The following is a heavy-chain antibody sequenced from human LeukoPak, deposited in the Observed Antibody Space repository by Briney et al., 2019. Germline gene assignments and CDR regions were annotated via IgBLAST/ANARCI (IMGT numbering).Heavy chain of an antibody. V-gene: IGHV4-59*01. CDR3: ARGNLYSYGLGLGY. D-gene: IGHD5-18*01. Sequence: SETLSLTCTVSGGSISSYYWSWIRQPPGKGLEWIGYIYYSGSTNYNPSLKSRFTISVDTSKNQFSLKLSSVTAADTAVYYCARGNLYSYGLGLGYWGQGTLVTVSS. CDR1: GGSISSYY. CDR2: IYYSGST. J-gene: IGHJ4*02.